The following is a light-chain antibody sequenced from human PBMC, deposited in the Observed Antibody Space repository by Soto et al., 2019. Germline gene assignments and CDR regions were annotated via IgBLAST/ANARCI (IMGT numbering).Light chain of an antibody. V-gene: IGKV3-15*01. CDR1: QSVGTY. Sequence: EIVMTQTPATLSVSPGERATLSCKASQSVGTYLAWYQQKPDQAPRLLIYGASTRAAGVPARFSGGGSGTEFTLTISSLQSEDFAIYHCQQYDNLPSWTFGQGTKVEIK. J-gene: IGKJ1*01. CDR3: QQYDNLPSWT. CDR2: GAS.